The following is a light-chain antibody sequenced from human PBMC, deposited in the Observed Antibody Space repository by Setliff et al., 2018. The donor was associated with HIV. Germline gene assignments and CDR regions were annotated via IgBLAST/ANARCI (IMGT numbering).Light chain of an antibody. CDR2: EVT. V-gene: IGLV2-14*01. CDR1: SSDIGGYKY. Sequence: QSVLAQPASVSGSPGQSITISCTGTSSDIGGYKYVSWYQQHPGKAPKLMIYEVTNRPSGVSYRFSGSKSGNTASLTISGLQAEDEADYYCSSYTSSDTWVFGGGTQLTVL. J-gene: IGLJ3*02. CDR3: SSYTSSDTWV.